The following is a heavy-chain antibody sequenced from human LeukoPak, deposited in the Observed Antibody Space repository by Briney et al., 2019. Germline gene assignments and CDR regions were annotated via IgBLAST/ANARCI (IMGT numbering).Heavy chain of an antibody. J-gene: IGHJ4*02. D-gene: IGHD1-26*01. CDR1: GGSFSGYY. Sequence: SETLSLTCAVYGGSFSGYYWSWIRQPPGKGLEWIGEINHSGSTNHNPSLKSRVTISVDTSKNQFSLKLSSVTAADTAVYYCARLGAYLNMYYFDYWGQGTLVTVSS. CDR2: INHSGST. V-gene: IGHV4-34*01. CDR3: ARLGAYLNMYYFDY.